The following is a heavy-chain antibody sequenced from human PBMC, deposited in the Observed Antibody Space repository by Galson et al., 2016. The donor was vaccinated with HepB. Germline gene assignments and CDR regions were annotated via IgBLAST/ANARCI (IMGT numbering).Heavy chain of an antibody. D-gene: IGHD3-10*01. J-gene: IGHJ3*01. CDR3: ARYCSSPDCYGSRAFDV. Sequence: QSGAEVKQPGESLKISCKASGYKFAIYWIAWVRQMPGKGLEWMGISHVVDSNVRYSPSFRGQVTMSFDQSSGTAYLQWSSLKASDTAMYYCARYCSSPDCYGSRAFDVWGQGTMVSVS. CDR1: GYKFAIYW. CDR2: SHVVDSNV. V-gene: IGHV5-51*01.